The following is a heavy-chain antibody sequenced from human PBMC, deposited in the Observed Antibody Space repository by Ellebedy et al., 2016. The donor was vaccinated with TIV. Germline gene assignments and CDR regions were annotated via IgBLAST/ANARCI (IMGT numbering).Heavy chain of an antibody. CDR1: GGSISSYY. D-gene: IGHD3-10*01. V-gene: IGHV4-59*01. CDR2: IYYSGST. CDR3: ARCTMVRGVISYAFDI. J-gene: IGHJ3*02. Sequence: SETLSLXXTVSGGSISSYYWSWIRQPPGKGLEWIGYIYYSGSTNYNPSLKSRVTISVDTSKNQFSLKLSSVTAADTAVYYCARCTMVRGVISYAFDIWGQGTMVTVSS.